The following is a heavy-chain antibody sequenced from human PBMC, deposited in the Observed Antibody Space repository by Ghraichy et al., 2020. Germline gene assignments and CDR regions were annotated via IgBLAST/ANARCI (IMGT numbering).Heavy chain of an antibody. D-gene: IGHD5-12*01. J-gene: IGHJ6*02. CDR2: INHSGST. CDR1: GGSFSGYS. CDR3: ARATIRDGMDV. Sequence: SETLSLTCAVYGGSFSGYSWTWIRQPPGEGLEWIGDINHSGSTNYNVSLKNRVIISLDTSKNQFSLKLSSVTAADTAVYYCARATIRDGMDVWGQGTTATVS. V-gene: IGHV4-34*01.